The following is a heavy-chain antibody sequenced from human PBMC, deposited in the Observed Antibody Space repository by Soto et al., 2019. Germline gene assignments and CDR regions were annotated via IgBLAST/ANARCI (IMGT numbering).Heavy chain of an antibody. CDR2: IYYSGST. V-gene: IGHV4-59*01. CDR1: GGSISSYY. D-gene: IGHD4-17*01. Sequence: SETLSLTCTVSGGSISSYYWSWIRQPPGKGLEWIGYIYYSGSTNYNPSLKSRVTISVDTSKNQFSLKLSSVTAADTAVYYCARDHGLDFDYWGQGTLVTVS. CDR3: ARDHGLDFDY. J-gene: IGHJ4*02.